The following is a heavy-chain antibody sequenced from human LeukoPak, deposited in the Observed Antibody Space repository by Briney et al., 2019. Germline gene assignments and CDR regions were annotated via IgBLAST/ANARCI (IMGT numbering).Heavy chain of an antibody. D-gene: IGHD1-26*01. CDR2: IYYSGST. J-gene: IGHJ5*02. V-gene: IGHV4-39*07. Sequence: SETLSLTCTVSGGSISSRSYYWGWVRQPPGKGLEWIGSIYYSGSTYYNPSLKSRVTISVDTSKNQFSLKLSSVTAADTAVYYCARAVGATKTNWFDPWGQGTLVTVSS. CDR3: ARAVGATKTNWFDP. CDR1: GGSISSRSYY.